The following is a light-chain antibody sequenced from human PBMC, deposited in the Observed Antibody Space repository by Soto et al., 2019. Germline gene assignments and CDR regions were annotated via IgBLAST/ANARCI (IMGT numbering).Light chain of an antibody. CDR2: VAS. CDR3: QQYKDWPPR. V-gene: IGKV3-15*01. CDR1: QSVSSY. Sequence: EMVMTQSPATLSVSPGERATLSCRASQSVSSYLAWYQQKPGQPPRLLIYVASTRAAGIPARFSGSGSGTEFTLTISSLQSEDFAVYYCQQYKDWPPRFGQETKVEIK. J-gene: IGKJ1*01.